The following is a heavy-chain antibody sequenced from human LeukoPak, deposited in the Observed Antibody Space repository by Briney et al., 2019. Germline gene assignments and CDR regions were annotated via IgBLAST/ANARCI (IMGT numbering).Heavy chain of an antibody. J-gene: IGHJ5*02. CDR1: GFTFSSYG. Sequence: PGGSLRLSCAASGFTFSSYGMHWVRQAPGKGLEWVAVISYDGSNKYYADSVKGRFTISRDNSKNTLYLQMNSLRAEDTAVYYCAKDQYCSGGSCYANWFDPWGQGTLVTVSS. CDR3: AKDQYCSGGSCYANWFDP. V-gene: IGHV3-30*18. CDR2: ISYDGSNK. D-gene: IGHD2-15*01.